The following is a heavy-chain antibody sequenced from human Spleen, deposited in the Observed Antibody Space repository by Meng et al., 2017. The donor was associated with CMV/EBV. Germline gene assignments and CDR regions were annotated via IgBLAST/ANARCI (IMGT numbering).Heavy chain of an antibody. CDR2: TDSDGSDT. J-gene: IGHJ4*02. V-gene: IGHV3-74*01. D-gene: IGHD5-24*01. CDR1: GFTFRSYW. Sequence: GESLKISCVASGFTFRSYWMHWVRQAPGKGLVWVSRTDSDGSDTSYADSVKGRFTISRDNAKNTLYLQMKSLRAEDTAVYYCAKDVEYRRDGPFDYWGQGTLVTVSS. CDR3: AKDVEYRRDGPFDY.